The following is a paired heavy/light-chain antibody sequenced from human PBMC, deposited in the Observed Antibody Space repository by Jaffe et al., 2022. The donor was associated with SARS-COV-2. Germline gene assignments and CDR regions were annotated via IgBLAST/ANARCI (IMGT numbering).Light chain of an antibody. Sequence: SYVLTQPPSVSVAPGKTARITCGGNNIGSKSVHWYQQKPGQAPVLVIYYDSDRPSGIPERFSGSNSGNTATLTISRVEAGDEADYYCQVWDSSSDPHWVFGGGTKLTVL. CDR3: QVWDSSSDPHWV. J-gene: IGLJ3*02. CDR1: NIGSKS. CDR2: YDS. V-gene: IGLV3-21*04.
Heavy chain of an antibody. V-gene: IGHV1-18*01. CDR1: GYTFTSYG. CDR2: ISAYNGNT. Sequence: QVQLVQSGAEVKKPGASVKVSCKASGYTFTSYGISWVRQAPGQGLEWMGWISAYNGNTNYAQKLQGRVTMTTDTSTSTAYMELRSLRSDDTAVYYCARAPRDIVVVVAAKTAFDIWGQGTMVTVSS. D-gene: IGHD2-15*01. CDR3: ARAPRDIVVVVAAKTAFDI. J-gene: IGHJ3*02.